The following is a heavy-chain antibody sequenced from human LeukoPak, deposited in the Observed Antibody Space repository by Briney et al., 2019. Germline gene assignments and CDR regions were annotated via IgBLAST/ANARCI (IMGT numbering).Heavy chain of an antibody. D-gene: IGHD4-17*01. J-gene: IGHJ6*03. V-gene: IGHV4-59*01. CDR1: GGSISSYY. Sequence: SETLSLTCTVSGGSISSYYWSWIRQPPGKGLEWIGYIYYSGSTNYNPSLKSRVTISVDTSKNQFSLKLSSVTAADTAVYYCARVTYGDYEPYYYYYMDVWGKGTTVTVSS. CDR2: IYYSGST. CDR3: ARVTYGDYEPYYYYYMDV.